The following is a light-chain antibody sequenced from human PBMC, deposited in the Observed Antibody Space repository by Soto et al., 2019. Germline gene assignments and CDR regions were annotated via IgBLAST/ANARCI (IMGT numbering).Light chain of an antibody. CDR1: TSNIAGNT. V-gene: IGLV1-44*01. J-gene: IGLJ7*01. Sequence: QSVLTQPPSLSGTPGQRVTISCSGSTSNIAGNTVHWYQHLPETAPKLLIYIDDQRPSGVPDRFSGSKSGTSASLASSGLQSEDEADYYCATWDDSLNAAVFGGGTPLTVL. CDR2: IDD. CDR3: ATWDDSLNAAV.